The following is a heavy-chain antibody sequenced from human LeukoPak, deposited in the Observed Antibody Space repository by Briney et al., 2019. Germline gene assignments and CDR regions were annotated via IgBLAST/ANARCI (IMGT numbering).Heavy chain of an antibody. CDR2: ISGSGGNT. J-gene: IGHJ4*02. CDR1: GFTFSSYA. D-gene: IGHD6-19*01. Sequence: GGSLRLSCAASGFTFSSYAMSWVRQAPGKGLEWVSVISGSGGNTYYADSVKGRFTTSRDNSKNTLYLQMNSLRAEDTAIYYCAKDGKGAPVAGTGYFDYWGQGTLVTVSS. CDR3: AKDGKGAPVAGTGYFDY. V-gene: IGHV3-23*01.